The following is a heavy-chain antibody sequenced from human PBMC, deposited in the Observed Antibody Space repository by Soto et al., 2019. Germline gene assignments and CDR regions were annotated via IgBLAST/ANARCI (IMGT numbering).Heavy chain of an antibody. CDR3: ARDGYSSYYFDY. D-gene: IGHD5-18*01. Sequence: PGGSLRLSCTASGFTFSSYSMNWVRQAPGKGLEWVSVISYSSSYIYYADSVKGRFTISRDNAKNSLYLQMNSLRDEDTAVYYCARDGYSSYYFDYCGQGTLVTVSS. J-gene: IGHJ4*02. CDR1: GFTFSSYS. CDR2: ISYSSSYI. V-gene: IGHV3-21*01.